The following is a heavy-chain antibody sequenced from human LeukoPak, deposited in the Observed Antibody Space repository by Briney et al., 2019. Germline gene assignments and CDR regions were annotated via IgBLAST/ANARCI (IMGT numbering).Heavy chain of an antibody. CDR1: GGSIRSYY. CDR2: IYYSGRT. D-gene: IGHD4-23*01. Sequence: SETLSLTCTVSGGSIRSYYWSWIRQPPGKGLEWIGYIYYSGRTDYNPSLKSRVTISVDTSKNQFSLKLSSVTAADTAVYYCARDGGNSDYFDYWGQGTLVTVSS. CDR3: ARDGGNSDYFDY. V-gene: IGHV4-59*12. J-gene: IGHJ4*02.